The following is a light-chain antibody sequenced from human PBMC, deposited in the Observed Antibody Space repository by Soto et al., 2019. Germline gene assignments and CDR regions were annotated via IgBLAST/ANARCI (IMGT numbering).Light chain of an antibody. CDR2: AAS. V-gene: IGKV1-39*01. CDR1: QRITNK. CDR3: QQTYNIPPT. Sequence: DIQMTQSPSSLSASAGEKVTIICRASQRITNKLNWYQQKPGKAPKLLIYAASSLQGGVPSSFSGSGSETDYTLTISRLQPEDFATYFCQQTYNIPPTFGQGTKVDIK. J-gene: IGKJ1*01.